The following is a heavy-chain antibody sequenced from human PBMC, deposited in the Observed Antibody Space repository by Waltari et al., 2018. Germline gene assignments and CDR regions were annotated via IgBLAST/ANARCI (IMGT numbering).Heavy chain of an antibody. CDR2: IHRSGST. CDR1: GASFGDFY. Sequence: QVQLQQWGAGLLKPSETLSLTCAVSGASFGDFYWGWIRQTPGKGLEWIGEIHRSGSTIYNPSLRSRVTISRDTSKVQFSLNLRSVSAADTALDYCVRVPPTLRFLERSRSWFDPWGQGTLVTVSS. J-gene: IGHJ5*02. CDR3: VRVPPTLRFLERSRSWFDP. V-gene: IGHV4-34*02. D-gene: IGHD3-3*01.